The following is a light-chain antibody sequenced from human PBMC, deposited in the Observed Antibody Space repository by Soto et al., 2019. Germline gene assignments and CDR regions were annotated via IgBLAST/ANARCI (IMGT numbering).Light chain of an antibody. Sequence: ILSTRSSGTLSLPPLPGPTLSCRAIQSVSSGYLAWYQQKPGQYPRLLIYGESNRATGIQDRFSGSGSVTDFTLRISRLEPEDFVVYYCQQYSTSPTLGEGKRVEIK. CDR1: QSVSSGY. V-gene: IGKV3-20*01. CDR2: GES. CDR3: QQYSTSPT. J-gene: IGKJ5*01.